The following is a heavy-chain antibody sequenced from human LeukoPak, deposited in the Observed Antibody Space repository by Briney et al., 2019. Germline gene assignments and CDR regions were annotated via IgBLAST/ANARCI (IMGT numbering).Heavy chain of an antibody. CDR1: GDSISCYY. J-gene: IGHJ6*03. D-gene: IGHD1-7*01. V-gene: IGHV4-4*09. Sequence: SHTLALPCTLSGDSISCYYCSWAPLPPVKALDDIPHIHTSGSTNYSPSLKSRVTMSVDTSKNQFSLTLTSVTAADTAVYYCARLIGSKLPRVAYSYHYLDVWGKGTTVTVSS. CDR3: ARLIGSKLPRVAYSYHYLDV. CDR2: IHTSGST.